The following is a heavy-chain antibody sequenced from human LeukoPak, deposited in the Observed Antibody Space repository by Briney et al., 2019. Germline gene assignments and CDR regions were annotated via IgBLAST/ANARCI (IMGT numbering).Heavy chain of an antibody. CDR2: ISWDGGST. V-gene: IGHV3-43*01. J-gene: IGHJ4*02. Sequence: GGSLRLSCAASGFTFDDYTMHWARQAPGKGLEWVSLISWDGGSTYYADSVKGRFTISRDNSKNSLYLQMNSLRTEDTALYYCAKGIEAYCGGDCYSWVFDYWGQGTLVTVSS. CDR1: GFTFDDYT. CDR3: AKGIEAYCGGDCYSWVFDY. D-gene: IGHD2-21*01.